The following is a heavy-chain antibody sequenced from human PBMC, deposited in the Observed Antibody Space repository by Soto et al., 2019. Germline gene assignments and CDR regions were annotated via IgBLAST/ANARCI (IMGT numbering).Heavy chain of an antibody. CDR3: ARLPPSGYDKEKYYYYYMDV. D-gene: IGHD5-12*01. CDR2: IYSGGST. J-gene: IGHJ6*03. CDR1: GFTVSSNY. V-gene: IGHV3-53*04. Sequence: GGSLRLSCAASGFTVSSNYMSWVRQAPGKGLEWVSVIYSGGSTYYADSVKGRFTISRHNSKNTLYPQMNSLRAEDTAVYYCARLPPSGYDKEKYYYYYMDVWGKGTTVTVSS.